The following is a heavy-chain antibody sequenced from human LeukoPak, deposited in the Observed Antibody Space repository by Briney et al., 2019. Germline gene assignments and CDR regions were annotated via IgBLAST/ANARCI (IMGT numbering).Heavy chain of an antibody. J-gene: IGHJ4*02. V-gene: IGHV1-69*05. D-gene: IGHD6-19*01. Sequence: AASVKVSCKASGGTFSSYAISWVRQAPGQGLEWMGGIVPIFGTANYAQKFQGRVTITTDESTSTAYMELSSLRSVDTAVYYCASEQWLVRGPVYWGQGTLVTVSS. CDR2: IVPIFGTA. CDR3: ASEQWLVRGPVY. CDR1: GGTFSSYA.